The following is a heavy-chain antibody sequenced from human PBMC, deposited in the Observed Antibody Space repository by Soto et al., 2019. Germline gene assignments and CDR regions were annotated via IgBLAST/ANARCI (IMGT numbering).Heavy chain of an antibody. CDR3: ARYSSGWYGDDA. Sequence: ASVKVSCKASGGTFSSYAISWVRQAPGQGLEWMGGIIPIFGTANYAQKFQGRVTITADKSTSTAYMELSSRRSEDTAVYYCARYSSGWYGDDAWGQGTLVTVSS. D-gene: IGHD6-19*01. V-gene: IGHV1-69*06. J-gene: IGHJ5*02. CDR2: IIPIFGTA. CDR1: GGTFSSYA.